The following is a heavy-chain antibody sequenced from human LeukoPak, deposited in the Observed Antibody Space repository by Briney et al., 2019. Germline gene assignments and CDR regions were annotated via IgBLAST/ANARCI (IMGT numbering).Heavy chain of an antibody. CDR3: ARDRLQYYYYGMDV. J-gene: IGHJ6*02. Sequence: PGGSLRLPCAASGFTFSTYNMHWVRQAPGTGLEWVAVIWYDGSNKYYADSVKGRFTISRDNSKNTLYLQMDSLRAEDTAVYYCARDRLQYYYYGMDVWGQGTTVTVSS. V-gene: IGHV3-33*01. D-gene: IGHD4-11*01. CDR2: IWYDGSNK. CDR1: GFTFSTYN.